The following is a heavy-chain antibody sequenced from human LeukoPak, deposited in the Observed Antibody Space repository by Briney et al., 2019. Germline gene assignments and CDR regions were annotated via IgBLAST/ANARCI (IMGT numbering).Heavy chain of an antibody. CDR3: ARETTYYYDSKRAFDI. V-gene: IGHV7-4-1*02. CDR2: INTNTGNP. Sequence: GASVKVSCKASGYTFTSYAMNWVRQAPGQGLEWMGWINTNTGNPTYAQGFTGRFVFSLDTSVSTAYLQISSLKAEDTAVYYCARETTYYYDSKRAFDIWGQGTMVTVSS. J-gene: IGHJ3*02. D-gene: IGHD3-22*01. CDR1: GYTFTSYA.